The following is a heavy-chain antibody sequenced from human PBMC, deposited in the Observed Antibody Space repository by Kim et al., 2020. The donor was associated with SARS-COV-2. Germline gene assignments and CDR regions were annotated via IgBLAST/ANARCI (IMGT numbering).Heavy chain of an antibody. V-gene: IGHV4-59*13. CDR1: GGSISGYY. CDR3: AIGGSGGYYQHYYYG. D-gene: IGHD1-26*01. CDR2: IYYSGST. J-gene: IGHJ6*01. Sequence: SETLSLTCTVSGGSISGYYWSWIRQPPGKGLEWIGYIYYSGSTNYNPSLKSRVTISVDTSKNQFSLKLSSVTAADTAVYYCAIGGSGGYYQHYYYG.